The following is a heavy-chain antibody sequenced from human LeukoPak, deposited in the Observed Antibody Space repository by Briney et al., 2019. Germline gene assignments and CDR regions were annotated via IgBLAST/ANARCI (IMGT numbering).Heavy chain of an antibody. CDR3: ATGGGSYRWEYFDY. D-gene: IGHD1-26*01. Sequence: ASVKVSCKVSGYTLTELSMHWVRQAPGKGLEWMGGFDPEDGETIYAQKFQGRVTMTEDTSTDTAYMELSSLRSEDTAVYYCATGGGSYRWEYFDYWGQGTLVTVSS. V-gene: IGHV1-24*01. CDR1: GYTLTELS. J-gene: IGHJ4*02. CDR2: FDPEDGET.